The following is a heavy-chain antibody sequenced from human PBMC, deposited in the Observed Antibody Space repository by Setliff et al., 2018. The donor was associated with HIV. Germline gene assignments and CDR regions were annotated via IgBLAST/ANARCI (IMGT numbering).Heavy chain of an antibody. D-gene: IGHD6-19*01. CDR1: GFTFNNHA. Sequence: GGSLRLSCAASGFTFNNHAIHWVRQAPGKGLEWVAVISSDGSRKEFVDSVKGRFTISRDNSKNTLYLQMDSLRVEDTALYYCARDRDFQWLLQKDGMDVWGQGTTVTVSS. V-gene: IGHV3-30*04. J-gene: IGHJ6*02. CDR2: ISSDGSRK. CDR3: ARDRDFQWLLQKDGMDV.